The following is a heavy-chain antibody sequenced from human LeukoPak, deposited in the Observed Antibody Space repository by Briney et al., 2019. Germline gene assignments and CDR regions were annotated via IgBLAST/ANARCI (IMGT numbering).Heavy chain of an antibody. CDR3: VRHTY. J-gene: IGHJ3*01. V-gene: IGHV3-7*01. Sequence: GGSLRLSCASSGFTFSNYWMSWVRQAPGKGLEWVANIKPDGSEEYYVDSVKGRFSTSRDNDKKSVYLQMNSLRVEDTAVYYCVRHTYWGQGTMVTVSS. CDR2: IKPDGSEE. CDR1: GFTFSNYW.